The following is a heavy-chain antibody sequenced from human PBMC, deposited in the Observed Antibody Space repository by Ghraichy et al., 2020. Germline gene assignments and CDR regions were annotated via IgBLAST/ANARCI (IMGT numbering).Heavy chain of an antibody. CDR1: GFTFSNAW. Sequence: GGSLRLSCAASGFTFSNAWMSWVRQAPGKGLEWVGRIKSKTDGGTTDYAAPVKGRFTISRDDSKNTLYLQMNSLKTEDTAVYYCTTLGGVIGGGPDVWGQGTTVTVSS. CDR2: IKSKTDGGTT. CDR3: TTLGGVIGGGPDV. V-gene: IGHV3-15*01. D-gene: IGHD3-16*02. J-gene: IGHJ6*02.